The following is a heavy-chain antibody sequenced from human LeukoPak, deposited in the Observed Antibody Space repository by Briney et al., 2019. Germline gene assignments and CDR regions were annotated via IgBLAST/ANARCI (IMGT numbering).Heavy chain of an antibody. D-gene: IGHD2-15*01. J-gene: IGHJ3*02. Sequence: GGSLRLSCAASGFTFSSYAMSWVRQAPGKGLEWVSYIRSSSSTIYYADSVKGRFTISSDNAKNSLYLQMNTLRDEDTAVYFCARDSGYAFDTWGQGTMVTVSS. CDR2: IRSSSSTI. V-gene: IGHV3-48*02. CDR1: GFTFSSYA. CDR3: ARDSGYAFDT.